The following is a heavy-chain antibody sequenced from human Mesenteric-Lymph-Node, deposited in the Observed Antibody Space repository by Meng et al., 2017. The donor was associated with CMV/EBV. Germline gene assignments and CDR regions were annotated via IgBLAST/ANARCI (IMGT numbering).Heavy chain of an antibody. D-gene: IGHD5/OR15-5a*01. CDR2: IRYDGSNE. V-gene: IGHV3-30*02. CDR1: GFTFSSYG. J-gene: IGHJ4*02. CDR3: ARVYLSYFFDY. Sequence: GESLKISCAASGFTFSSYGMHWVRQAPGKGLEWVAFIRYDGSNEYYADSVKGRFTISRDNSKNTLYLQMSSLRAEDTALYFCARVYLSYFFDYWGQGTLVTVSS.